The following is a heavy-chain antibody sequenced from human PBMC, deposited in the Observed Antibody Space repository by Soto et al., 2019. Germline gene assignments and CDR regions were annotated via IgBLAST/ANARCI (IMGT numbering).Heavy chain of an antibody. CDR1: GHSFNNYY. V-gene: IGHV1-46*02. J-gene: IGHJ3*02. D-gene: IGHD6-19*01. CDR3: ASASNTVAAFRGAFDI. Sequence: ASVKVSCKASGHSFNNYYMHWVRQAPGQGPEWMGIVNPSGTSTSHTQNFQGRVAMTRDMSTSTVYMELSGLTSEDTAVYYCASASNTVAAFRGAFDIWGKGTMVPVSS. CDR2: VNPSGTST.